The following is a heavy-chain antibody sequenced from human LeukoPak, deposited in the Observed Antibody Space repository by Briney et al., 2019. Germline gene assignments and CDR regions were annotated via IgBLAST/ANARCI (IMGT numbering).Heavy chain of an antibody. CDR2: ISSSSSYI. J-gene: IGHJ3*02. D-gene: IGHD2-21*02. CDR3: ASAYCGGDCYAGI. Sequence: GGSLRLSCAASGFTFSSYSMNWVRQAPGKGLEWVSSISSSSSYIYYADSVKGRFTISRDNAKNSPYLQMNSLRAEDTAVYYCASAYCGGDCYAGIWGQGTMVTVSS. V-gene: IGHV3-21*01. CDR1: GFTFSSYS.